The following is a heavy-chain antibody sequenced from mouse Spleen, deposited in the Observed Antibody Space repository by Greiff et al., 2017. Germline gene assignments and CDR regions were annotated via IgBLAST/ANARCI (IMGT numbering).Heavy chain of an antibody. CDR2: IWRGGST. CDR1: GFSLTSYG. CDR3: AKNYGITTVPRYFDV. D-gene: IGHD1-1*01. V-gene: IGHV2-5*01. J-gene: IGHJ1*01. Sequence: VQLQESGPGLVQPSQSLSITCTVSGFSLTSYGVHWVRQSPGKGLEWLGVIWRGGSTDYNAAFMSRLSITKDNTKSQVFFKMNSLQADDTAIYYCAKNYGITTVPRYFDVWGAGTTVTVSS.